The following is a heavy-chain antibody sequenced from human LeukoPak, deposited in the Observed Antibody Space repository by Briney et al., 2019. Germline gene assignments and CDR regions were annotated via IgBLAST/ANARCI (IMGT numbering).Heavy chain of an antibody. CDR3: ARDGGYSNYVHYFDY. CDR2: IIPIFGTA. V-gene: IGHV1-69*05. J-gene: IGHJ4*02. Sequence: ASVKVSCKASGGTFSSYAISWVRQAPGQGLEWMGGIIPIFGTANYAQKFQGRVTITTDESTSTAYMELSSLRSEDTAVYYCARDGGYSNYVHYFDYWGQGTLVTVSS. CDR1: GGTFSSYA. D-gene: IGHD4-11*01.